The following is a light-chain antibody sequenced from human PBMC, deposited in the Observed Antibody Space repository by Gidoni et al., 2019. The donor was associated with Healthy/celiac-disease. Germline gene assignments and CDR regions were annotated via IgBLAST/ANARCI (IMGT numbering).Light chain of an antibody. CDR2: WAS. V-gene: IGKV4-1*01. CDR1: QSVLYSSNNKNY. Sequence: DIVMTQSPDSLAVSLGERATINCKSSQSVLYSSNNKNYLSWYQQKPGQPPQLLIYWASTRESGVPDRCSGSGSGTDFTLTISSLQAEDVAVYCCQQYYSTPQTFGQGTKLEIK. J-gene: IGKJ2*01. CDR3: QQYYSTPQT.